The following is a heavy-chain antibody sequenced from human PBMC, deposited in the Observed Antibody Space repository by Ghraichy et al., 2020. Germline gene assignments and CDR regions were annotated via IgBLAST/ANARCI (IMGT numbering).Heavy chain of an antibody. CDR1: GLTFSSSW. CDR3: ARDPRPLRFLEWYYYMDV. J-gene: IGHJ6*03. D-gene: IGHD3-3*01. CDR2: IKQDGSEK. V-gene: IGHV3-7*01. Sequence: GGSLRLSCAASGLTFSSSWMSWVRQAPGKGLEWVANIKQDGSEKSYVDSVKGRFTISRDNAKSSLFLQMNSLRAEDTAVYYCARDPRPLRFLEWYYYMDVWGKGTTVTVSS.